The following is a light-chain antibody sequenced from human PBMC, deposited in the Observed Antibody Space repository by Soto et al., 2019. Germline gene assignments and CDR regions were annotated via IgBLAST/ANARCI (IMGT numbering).Light chain of an antibody. CDR2: DVS. V-gene: IGLV2-14*01. CDR3: SSYTSSSNVV. CDR1: SSDVGGYNY. J-gene: IGLJ2*01. Sequence: QSALTQPASVSGSPGQSITISCTGTSSDVGGYNYVSWYQQHPGKAPKLMIYDVSNRPSGVSNRFSGSKSGNTAFLTISGRQAEDEADYYCSSYTSSSNVVFGGGTKLTVL.